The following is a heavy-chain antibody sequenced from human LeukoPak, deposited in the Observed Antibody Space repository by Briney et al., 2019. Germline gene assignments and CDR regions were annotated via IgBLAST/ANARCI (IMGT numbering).Heavy chain of an antibody. J-gene: IGHJ3*02. V-gene: IGHV3-9*01. Sequence: GGSLRLSCAASGFTFDDYAMHWVRQAPGKGLEWVSGISWNSGSIGYADSVKGRFTISRDNAKNSLYLQMNSLRAEDTAVYYCARLQQIDAFDIWGQGTMVTVSS. CDR2: ISWNSGSI. CDR1: GFTFDDYA. CDR3: ARLQQIDAFDI. D-gene: IGHD6-13*01.